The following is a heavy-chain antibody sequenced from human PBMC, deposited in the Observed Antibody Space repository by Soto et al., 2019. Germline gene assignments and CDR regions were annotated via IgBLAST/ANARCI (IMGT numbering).Heavy chain of an antibody. J-gene: IGHJ4*02. CDR3: ARDNWNSY. CDR1: GFTISSYW. V-gene: IGHV3-74*01. Sequence: WGSLRLSCAASGFTISSYWMHWVRHAPGKGLVWVSRINTDVTSTSYSASVKGRFTISRDNAKNTLYLQMNSLRAEDTAVYYCARDNWNSYWGQGTLVTVSS. D-gene: IGHD1-1*01. CDR2: INTDVTST.